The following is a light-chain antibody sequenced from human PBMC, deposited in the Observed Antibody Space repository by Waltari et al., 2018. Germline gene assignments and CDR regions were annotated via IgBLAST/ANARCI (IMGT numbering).Light chain of an antibody. Sequence: DIVMTQSPDSLAVSLGERATINCKSSQSVLYSSNNNNYLAWYQQKPGQPPKLLIYWASTRESGVPDRFSGSGSGTDFTLTISSLQAEDVAVYYCQQYYSTPHNFGPGTKVDIK. J-gene: IGKJ3*01. CDR2: WAS. V-gene: IGKV4-1*01. CDR1: QSVLYSSNNNNY. CDR3: QQYYSTPHN.